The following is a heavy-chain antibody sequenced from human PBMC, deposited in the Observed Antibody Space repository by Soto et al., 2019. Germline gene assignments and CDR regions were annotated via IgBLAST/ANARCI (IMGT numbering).Heavy chain of an antibody. Sequence: GGSLRLSCAASGFTFSSYAMSWVRQAPGKGLEWVSAISGSGGSTYYADSVKGRFTISRDNSKNTLYLQMNSLRAEDTAVYYCALSRSFPEYYFDYWGQGTLVTVSS. J-gene: IGHJ4*02. D-gene: IGHD2-15*01. CDR2: ISGSGGST. CDR1: GFTFSSYA. V-gene: IGHV3-23*01. CDR3: ALSRSFPEYYFDY.